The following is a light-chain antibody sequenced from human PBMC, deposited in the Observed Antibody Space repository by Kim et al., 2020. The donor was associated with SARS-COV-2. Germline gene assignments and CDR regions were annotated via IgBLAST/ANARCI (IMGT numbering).Light chain of an antibody. J-gene: IGKJ5*01. CDR3: QQYNSYSPT. CDR1: QSISSW. Sequence: ASVGDRVTITCRASQSISSWLAWYQQKPGKAPKLLIYDASSLESGVPSRFSGSGSGTEFTLTISSLQPDDFATYYCQQYNSYSPTFGQGTRLEIK. V-gene: IGKV1-5*01. CDR2: DAS.